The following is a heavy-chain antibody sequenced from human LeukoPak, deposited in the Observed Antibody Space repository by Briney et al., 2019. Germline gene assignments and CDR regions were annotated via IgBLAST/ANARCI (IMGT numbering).Heavy chain of an antibody. CDR1: GGSFSGHY. V-gene: IGHV4-34*01. J-gene: IGHJ4*02. CDR3: ARVGTGTTGFDN. CDR2: INHSGST. Sequence: SETLSLTCAVYGGSFSGHYWSWIRQPPGKGLEWIGEINHSGSTNYNPSLKSRVTISVDTSKNQFSLKLSSVTAADTAVYYCARVGTGTTGFDNWGQGTLVTVSS. D-gene: IGHD1-7*01.